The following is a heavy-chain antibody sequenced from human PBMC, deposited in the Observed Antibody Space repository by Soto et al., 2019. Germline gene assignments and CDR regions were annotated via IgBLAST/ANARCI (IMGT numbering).Heavy chain of an antibody. J-gene: IGHJ6*02. CDR1: GYTFTNSG. CDR3: ARDQGITTFGVYSMYYYGMDV. Sequence: QVQLVQSGAEVKKPGASVKVSCKASGYTFTNSGISWVRQAPGQGLEWMGWISTDNGNTNYAQHLKGRVSMTTDTSTSTAYMDRRSLRSDDTAVYYCARDQGITTFGVYSMYYYGMDVWGQGTTVTVSS. D-gene: IGHD3-3*01. V-gene: IGHV1-18*01. CDR2: ISTDNGNT.